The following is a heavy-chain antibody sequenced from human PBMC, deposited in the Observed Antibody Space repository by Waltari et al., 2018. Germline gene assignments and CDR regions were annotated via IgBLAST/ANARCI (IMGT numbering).Heavy chain of an antibody. D-gene: IGHD2-2*01. V-gene: IGHV4-39*01. J-gene: IGHJ4*02. CDR3: TRETSSTSHY. Sequence: QLQLQESGPGLVKPSETLSLTCSVSGDSIRSSDYFWAWIRQPPGMALEVIGSIYYTGTTFHSPSLKSRVTISIDTSKNQFSLKLSSVTATDTALYYCTRETSSTSHYWGQGTLVTVSS. CDR2: IYYTGTT. CDR1: GDSIRSSDYF.